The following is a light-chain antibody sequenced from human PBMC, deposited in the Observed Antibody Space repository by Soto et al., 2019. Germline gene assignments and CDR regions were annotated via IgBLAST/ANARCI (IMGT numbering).Light chain of an antibody. Sequence: QSVLTQPPSASGTPGQRVTISCSGSSSSIGSNSVNWYQQLPRTAPKVLIYTNNQRPSGVPDRFSGSKSGTSASLAISGLQSEDEADYYCAAWDVSLNVYVFGTGTKVTVL. J-gene: IGLJ1*01. V-gene: IGLV1-44*01. CDR3: AAWDVSLNVYV. CDR2: TNN. CDR1: SSSIGSNS.